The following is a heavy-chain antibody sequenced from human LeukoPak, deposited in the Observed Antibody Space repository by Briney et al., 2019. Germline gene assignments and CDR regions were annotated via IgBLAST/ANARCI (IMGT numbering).Heavy chain of an antibody. CDR1: GGSISSSSYY. CDR2: IYYSGST. Sequence: SETLSLTCTVSGGSISSSSYYWGWIRQPPGKELEWIGSIYYSGSTYYNPSLKSRVTISVDTSKNQLSLKLSSVTAADTAVYYCARKDYGGGWYLVWGQGTTVTVSS. V-gene: IGHV4-39*07. J-gene: IGHJ6*02. D-gene: IGHD6-19*01. CDR3: ARKDYGGGWYLV.